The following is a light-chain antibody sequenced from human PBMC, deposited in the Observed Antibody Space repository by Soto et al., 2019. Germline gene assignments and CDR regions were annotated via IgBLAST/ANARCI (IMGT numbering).Light chain of an antibody. V-gene: IGLV2-14*01. J-gene: IGLJ1*01. CDR2: DVS. CDR3: SSYTSTSTPFV. Sequence: QSVLTQPASVSGSPGQSITISCTGTSSDVGGYNYVSWFQQLPGKAPKLMIYDVSNRPSGVSNRFSGSKSGNTASLTISGLQAEDEADYYCSSYTSTSTPFVFGTGTKLTVL. CDR1: SSDVGGYNY.